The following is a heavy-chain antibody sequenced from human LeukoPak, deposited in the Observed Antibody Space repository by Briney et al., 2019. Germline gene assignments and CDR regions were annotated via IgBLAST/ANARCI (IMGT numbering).Heavy chain of an antibody. CDR3: ARGVDGSGSYIDY. Sequence: SETLSLTCTVSGGSISSHYWSWIRQPAGKGLEWIGRIYIIGSTNYNPSLMTRVTMSVDMSKNQFSLTLSSVTAADTAVYYCARGVDGSGSYIDYWGQGTLLTVSS. J-gene: IGHJ4*02. CDR1: GGSISSHY. D-gene: IGHD1-26*01. CDR2: IYIIGST. V-gene: IGHV4-4*07.